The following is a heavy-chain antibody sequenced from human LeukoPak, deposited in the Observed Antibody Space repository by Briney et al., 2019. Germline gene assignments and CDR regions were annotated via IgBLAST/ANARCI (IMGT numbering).Heavy chain of an antibody. J-gene: IGHJ4*02. CDR2: IWYDGSNK. CDR1: GFTFSSYG. CDR3: AKESGGNCDY. Sequence: GGSLRLSCAASGFTFSSYGMHWVRQTPGKGLEWVAVIWYDGSNKYYADSVKGRFTISRDNSKNTLYLRMNSLRAEDTAVYYCAKESGGNCDYWGQGTLVTVSS. V-gene: IGHV3-33*06. D-gene: IGHD4-23*01.